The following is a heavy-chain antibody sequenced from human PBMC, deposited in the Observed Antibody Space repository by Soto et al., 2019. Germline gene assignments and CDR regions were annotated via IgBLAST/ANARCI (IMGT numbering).Heavy chain of an antibody. CDR1: GFTFSSYA. Sequence: EVQLLESGGGLVQPGGSLRLSCAASGFTFSSYAMSWVRQAPGKGLEWVSAISGSGGSTYYADSVKGRFTISRDNSKNTLHLQMNSLRAEDTAVYYCAKGVGYSSSWTLFDYWGQGTLVTVSS. CDR3: AKGVGYSSSWTLFDY. J-gene: IGHJ4*02. D-gene: IGHD6-13*01. CDR2: ISGSGGST. V-gene: IGHV3-23*01.